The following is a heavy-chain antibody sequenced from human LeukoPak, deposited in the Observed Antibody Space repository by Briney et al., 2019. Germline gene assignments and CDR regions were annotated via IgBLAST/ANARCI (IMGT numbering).Heavy chain of an antibody. CDR1: GDSVSSNSAA. CDR2: TYYRSKWYY. D-gene: IGHD2/OR15-2a*01. Sequence: SQTLSLTCAISGDSVSSNSAAWNWIRQSPSRGLEWLGRTYYRSKWYYDYAVAVKSRISINPDTSKNQFSLQLSSVTPEDTAVYYCARGPVGGSSIFGYGGQGTLVTVSS. J-gene: IGHJ4*02. V-gene: IGHV6-1*01. CDR3: ARGPVGGSSIFGY.